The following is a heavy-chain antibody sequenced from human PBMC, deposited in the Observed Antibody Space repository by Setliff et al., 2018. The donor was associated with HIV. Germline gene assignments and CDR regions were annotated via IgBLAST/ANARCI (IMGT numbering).Heavy chain of an antibody. CDR1: GASIRGFY. CDR2: IFYNGDT. D-gene: IGHD3-3*01. CDR3: ARQVSIPGVAVTPLDY. Sequence: SETLSLTCTVSGASIRGFYWTWVRQSPGKGLEWIGHIFYNGDTTYNPSLKSRLTMSVDTSNRQFPLKLTSVTAADGAVYYCARQVSIPGVAVTPLDYWGQGSLVTVSS. V-gene: IGHV4-59*08. J-gene: IGHJ4*02.